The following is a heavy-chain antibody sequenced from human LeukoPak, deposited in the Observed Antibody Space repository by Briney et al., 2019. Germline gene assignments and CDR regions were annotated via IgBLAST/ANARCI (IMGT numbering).Heavy chain of an antibody. CDR2: ISYGGSNK. Sequence: GGSLRLSCAASGFTFSSYAMHWVRQAPGKGLEWVAVISYGGSNKYYADSVKGRFTISRDNSKNTLYLQMNSLRAEDTAVYYCARDHYGDYPWFDPWGQGTLVTVSS. CDR1: GFTFSSYA. CDR3: ARDHYGDYPWFDP. J-gene: IGHJ5*02. D-gene: IGHD4-17*01. V-gene: IGHV3-30*01.